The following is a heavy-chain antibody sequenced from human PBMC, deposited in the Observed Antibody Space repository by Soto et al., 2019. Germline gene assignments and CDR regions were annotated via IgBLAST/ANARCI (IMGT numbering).Heavy chain of an antibody. CDR2: IDPSDSYT. CDR1: GYSFTSYW. Sequence: GESLNISCKGSGYSFTSYWISWVRQMPGKGLEWMGRIDPSDSYTNYSPSFQGHVTISADKSISTAYLQWSSLKASDTAMYYCALPGTTVTHYYYYGMDVWGQGTTVTVSS. V-gene: IGHV5-10-1*01. CDR3: ALPGTTVTHYYYYGMDV. J-gene: IGHJ6*02. D-gene: IGHD4-17*01.